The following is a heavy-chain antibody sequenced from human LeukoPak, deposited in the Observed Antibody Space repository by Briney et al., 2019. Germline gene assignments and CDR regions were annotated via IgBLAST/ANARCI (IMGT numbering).Heavy chain of an antibody. CDR2: IYYSGST. CDR1: GGSISSSSYY. D-gene: IGHD2-15*01. CDR3: ARRSSCSGGSCSLGLDY. V-gene: IGHV4-39*01. Sequence: SETLSLTCAVSGGSISSSSYYWGWIRQPPGKGLEWIGSIYYSGSTYYNPSLKSRVTISVDTSKNQFSLKLSSVTAADTAVYYCARRSSCSGGSCSLGLDYWAREPWSPSPQ. J-gene: IGHJ4*02.